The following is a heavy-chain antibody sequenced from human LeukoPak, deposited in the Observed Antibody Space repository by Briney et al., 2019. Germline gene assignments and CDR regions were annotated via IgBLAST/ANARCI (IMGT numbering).Heavy chain of an antibody. Sequence: ASVRVSCKASGYTFTSYYMHWLRQAPGQGLEWMGIINPSGGSTNYAQKFQGRVTMTRDTSTSTVYMELSSLRSEDTAVYYCTRGSRSGSYYGEFDFWGPGTLVTVSS. CDR1: GYTFTSYY. V-gene: IGHV1-46*01. CDR2: INPSGGST. J-gene: IGHJ4*02. D-gene: IGHD1-26*01. CDR3: TRGSRSGSYYGEFDF.